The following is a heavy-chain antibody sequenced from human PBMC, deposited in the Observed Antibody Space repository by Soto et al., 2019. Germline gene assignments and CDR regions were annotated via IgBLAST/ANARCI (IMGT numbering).Heavy chain of an antibody. D-gene: IGHD2-8*01. J-gene: IGHJ4*02. CDR2: ITEGGTT. V-gene: IGHV4-34*01. Sequence: PSETLSLTCAVHGDSFSGYFWTWIRQPPGKGLEWIAEITEGGTTNYSPSLKSRVSIAVDSSKRQFSLTLSSVTAADTAMYYCARGADAMLSPNIDYWSQGSLVTVSS. CDR3: ARGADAMLSPNIDY. CDR1: GDSFSGYF.